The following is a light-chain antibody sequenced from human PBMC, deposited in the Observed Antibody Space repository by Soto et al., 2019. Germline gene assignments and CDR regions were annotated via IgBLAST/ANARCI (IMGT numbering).Light chain of an antibody. CDR1: STDSRHYKY. CDR2: EVN. J-gene: IGLJ2*01. Sequence: QSALTQPPSVSGSPGQSVTISCAGTSTDSRHYKYVSWYQQRPGKAPKLIIFEVNKRPSGVPDRFSGSKSGNTTSLSVSGLLAEDEADYFCSSYAGSDNVLFGGGTKLTVL. CDR3: SSYAGSDNVL. V-gene: IGLV2-8*01.